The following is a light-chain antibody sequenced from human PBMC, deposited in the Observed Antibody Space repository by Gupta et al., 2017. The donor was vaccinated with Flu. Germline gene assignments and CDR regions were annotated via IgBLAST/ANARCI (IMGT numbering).Light chain of an antibody. CDR3: AAWDDSLNGPV. CDR2: SNN. CDR1: SSNIGTKT. V-gene: IGLV1-44*01. Sequence: QSVLTQPPSTSGTPGQRVTISCSGSSSNIGTKTVDWYQQLPGSAPKLPIYSNNRRPSGVPDRFSGSKSGTSASLAISGLQSEDEADYYCAAWDDSLNGPVFGGGTKLTVL. J-gene: IGLJ3*02.